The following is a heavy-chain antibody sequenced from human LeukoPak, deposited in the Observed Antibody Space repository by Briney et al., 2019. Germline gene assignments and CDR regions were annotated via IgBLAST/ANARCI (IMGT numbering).Heavy chain of an antibody. Sequence: GGSLRLSCAASGFTFSSYDMHWVRQATGKGLEWVSAIGTAGDTYYPGSVKGRFTISRENAKNSSYLQMNSLRAGDTAVYYCARSRSGSYSDAFDIWGQGTMVTVS. V-gene: IGHV3-13*01. CDR3: ARSRSGSYSDAFDI. CDR1: GFTFSSYD. CDR2: IGTAGDT. J-gene: IGHJ3*02. D-gene: IGHD1-26*01.